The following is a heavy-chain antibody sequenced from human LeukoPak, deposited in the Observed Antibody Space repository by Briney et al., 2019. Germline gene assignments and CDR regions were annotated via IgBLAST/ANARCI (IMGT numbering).Heavy chain of an antibody. J-gene: IGHJ4*02. D-gene: IGHD3-22*01. CDR1: GGSISSYY. Sequence: SETLSLTCTASGGSISSYYWSWIRQPPGKGLEWIGYIYYSGSTYYNPSLKSRVTISVDTSKNQFSLKLSSVTAADTAVYYCARGDYYDSSGYYEYYFDYWGQGTLVTVSS. CDR3: ARGDYYDSSGYYEYYFDY. CDR2: IYYSGST. V-gene: IGHV4-59*06.